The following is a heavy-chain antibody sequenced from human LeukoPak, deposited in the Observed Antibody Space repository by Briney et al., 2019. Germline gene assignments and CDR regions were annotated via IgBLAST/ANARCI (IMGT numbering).Heavy chain of an antibody. CDR2: IYPGDSDT. Sequence: PGESLKISCKGSGYSFTSYWIGWVRQMPGKGLERMGIIYPGDSDTRYSPSFQGQVTISADKSISTAYLQWSSLKASDTAMYYCARHDGQAPGYSYGFGYGMDVWGQGTTVTVSS. D-gene: IGHD5-18*01. J-gene: IGHJ6*02. CDR1: GYSFTSYW. CDR3: ARHDGQAPGYSYGFGYGMDV. V-gene: IGHV5-51*01.